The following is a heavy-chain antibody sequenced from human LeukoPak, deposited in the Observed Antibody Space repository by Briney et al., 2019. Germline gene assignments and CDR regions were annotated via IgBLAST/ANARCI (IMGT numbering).Heavy chain of an antibody. D-gene: IGHD3-10*01. CDR1: GFXFSRYA. CDR3: VKDSSSGSYFDY. CDR2: ISSNGGST. J-gene: IGHJ4*02. V-gene: IGHV3-64D*06. Sequence: PGGSLRLSCSASGFXFSRYAMHWVRQAPGKGLEYVSAISSNGGSTYYADSVKGRFTICRDNSRNTLHLQMSSLRVEDTAVYYCVKDSSSGSYFDYWGQGTLVTVSS.